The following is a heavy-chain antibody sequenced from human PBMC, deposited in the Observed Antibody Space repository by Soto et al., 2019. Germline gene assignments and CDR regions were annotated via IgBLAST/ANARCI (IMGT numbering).Heavy chain of an antibody. CDR3: ASVITIWAIDI. Sequence: GSPRLSSEAPGFTFSDFCINWVPQAPGKGLEWVDNIKQDGSEKYYVDSVKGRFTISRDNAKNSLYLQMNSLRADDTAVYYCASVITIWAIDIWGQGTMVTVSS. CDR1: GFTFSDFC. CDR2: IKQDGSEK. D-gene: IGHD3-3*01. J-gene: IGHJ3*02. V-gene: IGHV3-7*01.